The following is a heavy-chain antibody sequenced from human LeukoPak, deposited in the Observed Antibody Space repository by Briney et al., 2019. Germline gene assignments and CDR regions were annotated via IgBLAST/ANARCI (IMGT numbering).Heavy chain of an antibody. CDR3: ARLIEYSSPRAAFDI. CDR1: GGTFSSYA. J-gene: IGHJ3*02. V-gene: IGHV1-69*04. D-gene: IGHD6-6*01. CDR2: IIPILGIA. Sequence: ASVKVSCKASGGTFSSYAISWVRQAAGQGLEWMGRIIPILGIANYAQKFQGRVTITADKSTSTAYMELSSLRSEDTAVYYCARLIEYSSPRAAFDIWGQGTMVTVSS.